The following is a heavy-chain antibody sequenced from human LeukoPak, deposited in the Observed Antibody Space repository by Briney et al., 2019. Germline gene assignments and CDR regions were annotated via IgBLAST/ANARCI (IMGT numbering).Heavy chain of an antibody. CDR2: INHSGST. J-gene: IGHJ4*02. CDR1: GGSFSDYY. D-gene: IGHD6-13*01. CDR3: ARRVAAAGKVFDY. Sequence: SETLSLTCAVYGGSFSDYYCSWIRQTPGKGLEWIGEINHSGSTNYNPSLKSRVTISVDTSKNQFSLKLSSVTAADTAVYYCARRVAAAGKVFDYWGQGTLVTVSS. V-gene: IGHV4-34*01.